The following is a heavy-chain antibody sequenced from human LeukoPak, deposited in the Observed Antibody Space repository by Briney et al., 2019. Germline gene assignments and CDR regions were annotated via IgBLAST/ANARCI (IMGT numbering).Heavy chain of an antibody. CDR3: ASRIAAAGTPFDY. CDR2: IIPIFGTA. J-gene: IGHJ4*02. CDR1: GGTFRSYA. Sequence: SVKVSCKASGGTFRSYAISWVRQAPGQALEWMGGIIPIFGTANYAQKLQGRVTITTDESTSTAYMELSSLRSEDTAVYYCASRIAAAGTPFDYWGQGTLVTVSS. V-gene: IGHV1-69*05. D-gene: IGHD6-13*01.